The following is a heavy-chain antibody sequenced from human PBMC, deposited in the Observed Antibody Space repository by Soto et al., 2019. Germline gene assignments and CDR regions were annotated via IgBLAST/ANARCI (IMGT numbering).Heavy chain of an antibody. V-gene: IGHV4-34*01. CDR2: INHSGST. CDR3: ARDKITGLFDY. D-gene: IGHD2-8*02. CDR1: GGSFSGYY. J-gene: IGHJ4*02. Sequence: QVQLQQWGAGLLKPSETLSLTCAVYGGSFSGYYWTWIRQPPGTGLEWIGEINHSGSTNYNPSLKGRVTVPVDASTNQFARKLTSVTAADTAVYCCARDKITGLFDYWGQGTLVTVSS.